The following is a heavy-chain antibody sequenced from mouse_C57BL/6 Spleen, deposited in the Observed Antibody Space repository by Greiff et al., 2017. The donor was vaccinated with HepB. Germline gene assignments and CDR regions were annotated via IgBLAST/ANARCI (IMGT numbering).Heavy chain of an antibody. CDR1: GYTFTSYW. Sequence: VQLQQPGAELVKPGASVKLSCKASGYTFTSYWMHWVKQRPGQGLEWIGMIHPNSGSTNYNEKFKSKATLTVDKSSSTAYMQLSSLTSEDSAVYYCAISNHYYGSSYLDYWGQGTTLTVSS. CDR3: AISNHYYGSSYLDY. D-gene: IGHD1-1*01. CDR2: IHPNSGST. V-gene: IGHV1-64*01. J-gene: IGHJ2*01.